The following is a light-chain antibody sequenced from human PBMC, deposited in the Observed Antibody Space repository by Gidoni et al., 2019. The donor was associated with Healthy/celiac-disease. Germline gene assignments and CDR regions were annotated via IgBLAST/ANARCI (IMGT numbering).Light chain of an antibody. CDR2: DAS. CDR1: QSVSSY. J-gene: IGKJ3*01. Sequence: EIVLTQSPATLSLSPGERATLSCRASQSVSSYLAWYQQKPGQAPRLLIYDASNRAPGIPAMFSGSGSGTDFTLTISILEPEDFAVYYCPQRSNWPFTFGPVTQVDIK. CDR3: PQRSNWPFT. V-gene: IGKV3-11*01.